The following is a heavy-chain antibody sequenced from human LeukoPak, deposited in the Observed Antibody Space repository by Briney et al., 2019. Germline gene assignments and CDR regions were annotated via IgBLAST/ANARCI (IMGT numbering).Heavy chain of an antibody. Sequence: PGGSLRLSCAASGFTFSNYAMSWVRQAPGKGLEWVSVISGSGGSTYYADSVKGRFTISRDNSKNTLYLQMTSLRAEDTAVYYCAKDQAYGSGSYSDFDYWGQGTLVTVSS. CDR1: GFTFSNYA. CDR2: ISGSGGST. V-gene: IGHV3-23*01. D-gene: IGHD3-10*01. J-gene: IGHJ4*02. CDR3: AKDQAYGSGSYSDFDY.